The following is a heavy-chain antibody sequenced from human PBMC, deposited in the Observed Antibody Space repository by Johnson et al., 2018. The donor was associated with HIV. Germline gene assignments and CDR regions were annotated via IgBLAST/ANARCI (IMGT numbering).Heavy chain of an antibody. V-gene: IGHV3-9*01. D-gene: IGHD6-6*01. CDR1: GFTFDDYA. Sequence: VQLVESGGGLVQPGRSLRLSCAASGFTFDDYAMHWVRQAPGKGLEWVSGISWNSGSIGYVDSVKGRFTISRDNAKNSLYLQMNSLRAEDTAVYYCASCEYSSPRGAFDIWGQGTMVTVSS. CDR3: ASCEYSSPRGAFDI. CDR2: ISWNSGSI. J-gene: IGHJ3*02.